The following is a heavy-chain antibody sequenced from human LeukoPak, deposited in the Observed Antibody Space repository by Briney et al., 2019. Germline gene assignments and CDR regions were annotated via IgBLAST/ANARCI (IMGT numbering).Heavy chain of an antibody. D-gene: IGHD1-26*01. V-gene: IGHV4-59*08. CDR1: GGSISSYY. CDR3: AAAPYYDPHYGMDV. J-gene: IGHJ6*02. Sequence: SETLSLTCTVSGGSISSYYWSWIRQPPGKGLEWIGYIYYSGSTNYNPSLKSRVTISVDTSKNQFSLKLSSVTAADTAVYYCAAAPYYDPHYGMDVWGQGTTVTVSS. CDR2: IYYSGST.